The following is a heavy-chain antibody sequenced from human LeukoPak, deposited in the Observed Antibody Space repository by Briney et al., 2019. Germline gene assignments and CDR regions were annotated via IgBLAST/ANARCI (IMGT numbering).Heavy chain of an antibody. Sequence: PGGSLRLSCAASGFTFSSYWMSWVRQAPGKGLEWVANIKQDGSEKYYVDSVKGRFTISRDNAKNSLYLQMNSLRAEDTAVYYCARVPNYYGSGSYLYYFDYWGQGTLVTVSS. CDR2: IKQDGSEK. CDR1: GFTFSSYW. CDR3: ARVPNYYGSGSYLYYFDY. D-gene: IGHD3-10*01. V-gene: IGHV3-7*03. J-gene: IGHJ4*02.